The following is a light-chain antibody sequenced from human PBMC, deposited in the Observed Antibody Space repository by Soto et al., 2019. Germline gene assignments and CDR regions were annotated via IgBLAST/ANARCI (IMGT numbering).Light chain of an antibody. CDR2: DVS. CDR1: SSDVGGYSY. J-gene: IGLJ2*01. CDR3: SSYTGSSTLV. Sequence: QSALTQPASVSGSPGQSITISCTGTSSDVGGYSYVSWYQQHPGKAPKLIIYDVSNRPSGVSIRFSGSKSGNTASLTISGLQAEAEADYYCSSYTGSSTLVFGGGTKLTVL. V-gene: IGLV2-14*03.